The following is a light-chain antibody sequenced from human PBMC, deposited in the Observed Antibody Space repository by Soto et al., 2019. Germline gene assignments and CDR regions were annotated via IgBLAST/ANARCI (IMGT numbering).Light chain of an antibody. CDR2: LGS. CDR1: QSLLHSNGYNY. CDR3: MQALHTLRR. J-gene: IGKJ1*01. Sequence: DIVMTQSPLSLPVTPGEPASISCRSSQSLLHSNGYNYLDWYLQKPGQSPQLLIYLGSNRASGVPDRFSGSGSGTDFTLKISRVEAEDVGAYYCMQALHTLRRFGQATKVDIK. V-gene: IGKV2-28*01.